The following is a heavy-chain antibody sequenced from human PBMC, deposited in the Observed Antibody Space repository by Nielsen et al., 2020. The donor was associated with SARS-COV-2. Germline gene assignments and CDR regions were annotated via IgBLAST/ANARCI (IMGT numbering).Heavy chain of an antibody. D-gene: IGHD2-2*01. CDR3: AGVVVPAAGDYYYYMDV. V-gene: IGHV1-46*03. CDR2: INPSGGSK. Sequence: ASVKVSCKASGYTFTSYYMHWVRQAPGQGLEWMGIINPSGGSKNYAQKFQGRVTITADESTSTAYMELSSLRSEDTAVYYCAGVVVPAAGDYYYYMDVWGKGTTVTVSS. J-gene: IGHJ6*03. CDR1: GYTFTSYY.